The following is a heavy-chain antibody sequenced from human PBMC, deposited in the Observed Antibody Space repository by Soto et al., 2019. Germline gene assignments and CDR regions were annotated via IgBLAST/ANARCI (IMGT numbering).Heavy chain of an antibody. CDR3: ATDGNNGNNWFDP. D-gene: IGHD1-20*01. J-gene: IGHJ5*02. CDR1: GYTFTGYY. Sequence: ASVKVSCQASGYTFTGYYIHWVRQAPGQGLEWMGGFDPGNGQKFYAQKFQGRVIMTGDTSTETAYMELSSLRSEDTAVYYCATDGNNGNNWFDPWGQGTQVTVSS. V-gene: IGHV1-24*01. CDR2: FDPGNGQK.